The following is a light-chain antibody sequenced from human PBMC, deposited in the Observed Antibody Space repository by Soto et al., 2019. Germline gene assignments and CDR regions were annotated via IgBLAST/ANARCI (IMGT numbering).Light chain of an antibody. Sequence: QSALTQPASVSGSPGQSITISCTGTNSDIGAYNYVSWYQQHPGKAPKLVIFEVSSRPSGVSDRFSGSKSGNTASLTISGLRPEDEATYHCTSYTSATTLVFGGGTKLTVL. J-gene: IGLJ2*01. V-gene: IGLV2-14*01. CDR3: TSYTSATTLV. CDR2: EVS. CDR1: NSDIGAYNY.